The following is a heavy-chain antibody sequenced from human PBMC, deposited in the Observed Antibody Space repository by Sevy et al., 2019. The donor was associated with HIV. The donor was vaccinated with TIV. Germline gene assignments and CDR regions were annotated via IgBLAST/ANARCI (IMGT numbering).Heavy chain of an antibody. CDR1: GYNFNTYG. D-gene: IGHD3-10*01. V-gene: IGHV1-18*01. J-gene: IGHJ4*02. CDR2: IGVNNGKT. Sequence: ASVKVSCKASGYNFNTYGITWVRQAPGQGLEWMGWIGVNNGKTNYAARLQARISMTADTSRSTVYMELRTLTSDDTAIYFCARDSYYYGTHSSYRPPDYWGQGTLVTVSS. CDR3: ARDSYYYGTHSSYRPPDY.